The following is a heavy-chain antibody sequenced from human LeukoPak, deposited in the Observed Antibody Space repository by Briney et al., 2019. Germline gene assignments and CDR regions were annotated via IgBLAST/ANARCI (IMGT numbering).Heavy chain of an antibody. Sequence: ASVKVSCKASGYTFTGYYMHWVRQAPGQGLEWMGWINPNSGGTNYAQEFQGRVTMTRDTSISTAYMELSRLRSDDTAVYYCARALREPHFDYWGQGTLVTVSS. CDR2: INPNSGGT. D-gene: IGHD3-16*01. CDR1: GYTFTGYY. V-gene: IGHV1-2*02. J-gene: IGHJ4*02. CDR3: ARALREPHFDY.